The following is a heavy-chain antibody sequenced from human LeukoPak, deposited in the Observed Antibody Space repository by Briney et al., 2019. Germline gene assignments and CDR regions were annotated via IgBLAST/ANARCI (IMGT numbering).Heavy chain of an antibody. J-gene: IGHJ3*02. V-gene: IGHV3-53*01. CDR2: IYGGGST. D-gene: IGHD2-21*01. Sequence: RTGGSLRLSCAASGFTVSSNYMSWVRQAPGKGLEWVSVIYGGGSTDYADSVKGRFTISRDNLKNTLYLQMNSLRAEDTAVYYCARGGGGDIFDIWGQGTMVTVSS. CDR3: ARGGGGDIFDI. CDR1: GFTVSSNY.